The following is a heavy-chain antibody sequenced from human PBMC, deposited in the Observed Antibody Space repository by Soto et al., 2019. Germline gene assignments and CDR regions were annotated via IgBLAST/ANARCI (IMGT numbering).Heavy chain of an antibody. V-gene: IGHV1-46*01. CDR3: ARDNGGGIVVVPAGMYYYYYGMDV. CDR2: INPSDGST. CDR1: GYTFTSNY. Sequence: QVQLVQSGAEVKKPGASVKVSCKASGYTFTSNYIHWVRQAPGQGLEWMGLINPSDGSTTYAQKFQGRVTMTRDTSTTTVYMDLSTLRFEDTAVYYCARDNGGGIVVVPAGMYYYYYGMDVWGQGTTVTVSS. D-gene: IGHD2-2*01. J-gene: IGHJ6*02.